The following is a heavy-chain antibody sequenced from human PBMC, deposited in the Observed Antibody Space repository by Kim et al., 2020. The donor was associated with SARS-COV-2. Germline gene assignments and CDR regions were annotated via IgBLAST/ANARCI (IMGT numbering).Heavy chain of an antibody. J-gene: IGHJ5*02. V-gene: IGHV3-30-3*01. CDR2: ISYDGSNK. Sequence: GGSLRLSCAASGFTFSSYAMHWVRQAPGKGLEWVAVISYDGSNKYYADSVKGRFTISRDNSKNTLYLQMNSLRAEDTAVYYCARDLPFDPWGQGTLVTVSS. CDR1: GFTFSSYA. CDR3: ARDLPFDP.